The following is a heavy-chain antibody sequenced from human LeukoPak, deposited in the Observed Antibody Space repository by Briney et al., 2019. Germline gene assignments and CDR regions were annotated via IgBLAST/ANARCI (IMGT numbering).Heavy chain of an antibody. Sequence: EASVKVSCKASGGTFSSYAISWVRQAPGQGLEWMGGIIPIFGTANYAQKFQGRVTITTDESTSTAYMELSSLRSEDTAVYYCARGGAARPIDYWGQGTLVTVSS. J-gene: IGHJ4*02. CDR1: GGTFSSYA. D-gene: IGHD6-6*01. V-gene: IGHV1-69*05. CDR2: IIPIFGTA. CDR3: ARGGAARPIDY.